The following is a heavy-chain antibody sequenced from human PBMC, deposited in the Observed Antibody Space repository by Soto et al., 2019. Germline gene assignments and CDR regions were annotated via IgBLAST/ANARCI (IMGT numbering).Heavy chain of an antibody. CDR1: GDSVSSGSYY. Sequence: PSETLSLTCSVSGDSVSSGSYYWSWIRQPPGKGLEWIGYMYYSGSSNYNPSLKSRVTISVDTSKNQFFLNLSSVTAADTAVYYCARLNRLGPYGSETYSFRYNWFDPWGQGTLVTVSS. CDR3: ARLNRLGPYGSETYSFRYNWFDP. V-gene: IGHV4-61*01. D-gene: IGHD3-10*01. CDR2: MYYSGSS. J-gene: IGHJ5*02.